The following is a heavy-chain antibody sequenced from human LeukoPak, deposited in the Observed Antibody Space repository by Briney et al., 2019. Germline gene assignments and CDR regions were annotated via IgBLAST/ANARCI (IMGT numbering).Heavy chain of an antibody. CDR1: GFTFSYVW. CDR3: SEGLDY. V-gene: IGHV3-15*04. J-gene: IGHJ4*02. Sequence: GGSLRLSCAASGFTFSYVWMSWVRQAAGKGLEWVGHIASAAHGGKTDYAAPVKGRFTISRDDSKSTLYLQMNSLEIEDTAVYYCSEGLDYWGQGTLVTVSS. CDR2: IASAAHGGKT.